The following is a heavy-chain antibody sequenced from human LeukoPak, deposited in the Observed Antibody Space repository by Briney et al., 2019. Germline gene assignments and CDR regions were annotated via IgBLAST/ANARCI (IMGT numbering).Heavy chain of an antibody. Sequence: GRSLRLSCAASGFTFSSYAMHWVRQAPGKGLEWVAVISYDGSNKYYADSVKGRFTISRDNSKNTLYLQMNSLRAEDTAVYYCARAPTHQLLSYYFDYWGQGTLVTVSS. J-gene: IGHJ4*02. CDR3: ARAPTHQLLSYYFDY. V-gene: IGHV3-30-3*01. CDR1: GFTFSSYA. CDR2: ISYDGSNK. D-gene: IGHD2-2*01.